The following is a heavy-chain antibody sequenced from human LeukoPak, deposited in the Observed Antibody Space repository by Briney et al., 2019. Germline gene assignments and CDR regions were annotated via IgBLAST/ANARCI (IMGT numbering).Heavy chain of an antibody. D-gene: IGHD2-2*01. CDR3: ARGWVVVVPAATSDWFDR. CDR2: IYYSGST. J-gene: IGHJ5*02. CDR1: GGSISSGDYY. V-gene: IGHV4-30-4*01. Sequence: PSETLSLTCTVSGGSISSGDYYWSWIRQPPGKGLEWIGYIYYSGSTYNNQSLKSRVTISVNTSKNQCSLKLSSVTAADTAVYYCARGWVVVVPAATSDWFDRWGQGTLVTVSS.